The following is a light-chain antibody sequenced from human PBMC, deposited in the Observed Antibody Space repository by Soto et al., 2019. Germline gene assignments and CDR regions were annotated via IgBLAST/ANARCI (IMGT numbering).Light chain of an antibody. Sequence: QSALTQPPSASGSPGQSVTISCTGTSSDVGAYKSVSWYQQHPGKAPKLMIYEVSKRPSGVPDRFSGSKSGNTASLTVSGLQAEDEADYYCSSYAGSNNLLGGGTKLTVL. J-gene: IGLJ2*01. CDR3: SSYAGSNNL. V-gene: IGLV2-8*01. CDR2: EVS. CDR1: SSDVGAYKS.